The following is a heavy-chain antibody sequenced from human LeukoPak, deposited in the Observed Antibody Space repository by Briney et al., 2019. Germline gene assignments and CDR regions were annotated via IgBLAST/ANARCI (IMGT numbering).Heavy chain of an antibody. CDR2: IKWNSDIT. CDR1: GFKFDDYG. CDR3: ARDETGIDY. J-gene: IGHJ4*02. D-gene: IGHD3-9*01. V-gene: IGHV3-20*04. Sequence: PGGSLRPSCATFGFKFDDYGMTWVRQAPGKGLEWVSSIKWNSDITTYGDSVKGRFTISGDNVKNSLYLEMNSLRAEDTALYYCARDETGIDYWGQGTLVTVSS.